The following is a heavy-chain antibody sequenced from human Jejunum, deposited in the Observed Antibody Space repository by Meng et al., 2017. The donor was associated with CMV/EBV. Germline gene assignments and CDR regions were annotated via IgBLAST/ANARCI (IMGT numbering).Heavy chain of an antibody. V-gene: IGHV3-53*01. J-gene: IGHJ4*02. CDR2: LYTGGSS. CDR1: GFTVNSIY. D-gene: IGHD1-26*01. CDR3: AKGEGRPHYYFDY. Sequence: AVSGFTVNSIYLSWVRQAPGKGLAWVSTLYTGGSSFYRDSVEGRFVISRDTSENTLYLQMNSLRPEDTAIYYCAKGEGRPHYYFDYWGQGTLVTVSS.